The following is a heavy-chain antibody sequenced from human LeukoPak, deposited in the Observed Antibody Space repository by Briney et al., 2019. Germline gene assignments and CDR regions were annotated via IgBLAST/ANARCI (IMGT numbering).Heavy chain of an antibody. D-gene: IGHD6-19*01. V-gene: IGHV4-34*01. CDR1: GGSFSSYY. CDR2: IDHSGST. CDR3: ATRQSNGWYDWYDP. J-gene: IGHJ5*02. Sequence: SETLSLTCAVYGGSFSSYYWSWIRQPPAKGLEWIGEIDHSGSTNHNPSLKSRVTISVDTSKKQFSLKLSSVTAADTALYFCATRQSNGWYDWYDPWGQGRLV.